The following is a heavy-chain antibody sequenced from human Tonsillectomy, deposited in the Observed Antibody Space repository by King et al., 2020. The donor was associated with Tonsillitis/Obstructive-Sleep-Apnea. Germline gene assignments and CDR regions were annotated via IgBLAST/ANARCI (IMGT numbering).Heavy chain of an antibody. J-gene: IGHJ6*03. CDR1: GFTFADYA. D-gene: IGHD3-10*01. CDR2: INGDGGST. Sequence: QLVQSGGGVVQPGGSLRLSCAASGFTFADYAMHWVRQAPGKGLEWVSLINGDGGSTYYADSMKGRFTISRDNRKNSLSLQMNSLRTEDTALYYCAKDMSYGSGSYPNYMDVWGKGTTVTVSS. CDR3: AKDMSYGSGSYPNYMDV. V-gene: IGHV3-43*02.